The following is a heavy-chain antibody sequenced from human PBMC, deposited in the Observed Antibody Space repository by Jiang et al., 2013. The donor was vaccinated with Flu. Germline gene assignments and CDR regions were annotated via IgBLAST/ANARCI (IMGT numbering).Heavy chain of an antibody. CDR3: ARSPWSGYFHFDY. D-gene: IGHD3-3*01. V-gene: IGHV4-4*02. CDR1: GGSISSSNW. CDR2: INHSGTT. Sequence: PGLVKPSGTLSLTCAVSGGSISSSNWWSWVRQPPGKGLEWIGEINHSGTTNYNPSLKSRVTMSLDKSKNHFSLNLNSVTAADTAVYFCARSPWSGYFHFDYWGQGTLVTVSS. J-gene: IGHJ4*02.